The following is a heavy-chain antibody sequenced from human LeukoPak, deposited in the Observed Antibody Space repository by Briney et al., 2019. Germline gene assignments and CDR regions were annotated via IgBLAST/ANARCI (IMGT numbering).Heavy chain of an antibody. CDR1: GDSVSSNSAA. D-gene: IGHD6-13*01. Sequence: SQTLSLTCAISGDSVSSNSAAWNWIRQSPSGGLEWLGRTYYRSKWYNDYAVSVKSRITINPDTSKNQFSLQLNSVTPEDTAVYYCATEIIAAAGTDYWGQGTLVTVSS. V-gene: IGHV6-1*01. CDR3: ATEIIAAAGTDY. CDR2: TYYRSKWYN. J-gene: IGHJ4*02.